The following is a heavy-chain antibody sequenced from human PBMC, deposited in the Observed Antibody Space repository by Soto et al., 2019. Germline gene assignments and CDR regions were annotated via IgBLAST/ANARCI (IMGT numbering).Heavy chain of an antibody. V-gene: IGHV4-34*01. D-gene: IGHD2-15*01. Sequence: SETLSLTCAVYGGSFSGYYWSWIRQPPGKGLEWSGVFTHSGGTNYIPSLKSRVTISVDTSKNQFSLKLSSVTAADTAVYYCARVPRDIVVLVAASHFDYWGQGTLVTASS. CDR1: GGSFSGYY. CDR3: ARVPRDIVVLVAASHFDY. CDR2: FTHSGGT. J-gene: IGHJ4*02.